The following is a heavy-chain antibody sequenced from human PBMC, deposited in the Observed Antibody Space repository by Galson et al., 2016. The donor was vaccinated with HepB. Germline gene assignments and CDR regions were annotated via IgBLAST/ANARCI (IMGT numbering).Heavy chain of an antibody. J-gene: IGHJ4*02. CDR3: ARGFTAGETGTSYFDS. CDR2: VSYSRGA. CDR1: GGSIFNEYDH. Sequence: TLSLTCTVSGGSIFNEYDHWTWIRQRPGAGLEAVGYVSYSRGAFSSPTPQSRISVSLETSRRQFTLNVWSVTAADTTVYYCARGFTAGETGTSYFDSWGQGTLVTVSS. V-gene: IGHV4-31*03. D-gene: IGHD1-1*01.